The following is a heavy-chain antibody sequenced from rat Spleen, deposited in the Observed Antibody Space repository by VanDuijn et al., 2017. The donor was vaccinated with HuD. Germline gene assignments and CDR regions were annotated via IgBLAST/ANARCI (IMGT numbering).Heavy chain of an antibody. CDR1: GFTFDDFY. CDR2: INYDGDRT. J-gene: IGHJ2*01. D-gene: IGHD1-6*01. Sequence: EVQLVESGGGLVQPGRSMKLSCAASGFTFDDFYMAWIRQAPTKGLEWVASINYDGDRTYYRDSVKGRFTMSRDNAKSSLYLQMDSLRSEDTATYYCTRDRILRSTGFDYWGQGVMVTVSS. CDR3: TRDRILRSTGFDY. V-gene: IGHV5-20*01.